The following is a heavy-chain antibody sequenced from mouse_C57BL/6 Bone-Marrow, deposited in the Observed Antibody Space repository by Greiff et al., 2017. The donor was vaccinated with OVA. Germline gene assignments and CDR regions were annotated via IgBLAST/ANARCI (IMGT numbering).Heavy chain of an antibody. Sequence: VKLMESGAELVKPGASVKMSCKASGYTFTSYWITWVKQRPGQGLEWIGDIYPGSGSTNYNEKFKSKATLTVDTSSSTAYMQLSSLTSEDSAVYYCARRYYGGSYWYFDVWGTGTTVTVSS. V-gene: IGHV1-55*01. CDR1: GYTFTSYW. J-gene: IGHJ1*03. CDR3: ARRYYGGSYWYFDV. D-gene: IGHD1-1*01. CDR2: IYPGSGST.